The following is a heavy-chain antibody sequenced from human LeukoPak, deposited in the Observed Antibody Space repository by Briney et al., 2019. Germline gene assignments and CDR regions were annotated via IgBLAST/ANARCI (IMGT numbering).Heavy chain of an antibody. V-gene: IGHV3-66*01. D-gene: IGHD1-26*01. Sequence: PGGSLRLSCAASGFTVSSNYMSWVRQAPGKGLEWVSVIYSGGSTYYADSVKGRFTISRDNSKNTLYLQMNSLRAEDTAVYYCARDGLGSGSMWHWFDPWGQGTLVTVSS. CDR2: IYSGGST. CDR1: GFTVSSNY. CDR3: ARDGLGSGSMWHWFDP. J-gene: IGHJ5*02.